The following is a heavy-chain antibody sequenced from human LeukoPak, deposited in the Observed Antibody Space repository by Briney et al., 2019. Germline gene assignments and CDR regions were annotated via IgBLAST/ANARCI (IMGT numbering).Heavy chain of an antibody. CDR2: ISGSGVST. CDR1: GFTFSSFG. V-gene: IGHV3-23*01. D-gene: IGHD6-13*01. Sequence: GGSLRLSCAATGFTFSSFGISWVRQAPGQGLEWVSSISGSGVSTYYADSMKGRITISRDNSKNTLYLQMNSLRAEDTAVYYCARDPAAAAGYFDYWGQGTLVTVSS. J-gene: IGHJ4*02. CDR3: ARDPAAAAGYFDY.